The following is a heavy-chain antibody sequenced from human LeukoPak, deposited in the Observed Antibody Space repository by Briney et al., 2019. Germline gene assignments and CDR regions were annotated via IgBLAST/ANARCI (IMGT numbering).Heavy chain of an antibody. D-gene: IGHD1-1*01. J-gene: IGHJ4*02. V-gene: IGHV3-7*01. CDR1: GFTFSNYW. CDR3: ARSTAGLDY. CDR2: IRQDGSEK. Sequence: TGGSLRLSCAASGFTFSNYWMSWVRQAPGKGLEWVANIRQDGSEKYYVDSVRGRFTISRDNAKNSLYLQMSSLRAEDTAVYYCARSTAGLDYWGQGTLVTVSS.